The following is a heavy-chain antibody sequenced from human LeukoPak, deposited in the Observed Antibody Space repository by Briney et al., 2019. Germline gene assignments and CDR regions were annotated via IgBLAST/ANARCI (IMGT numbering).Heavy chain of an antibody. CDR1: GFTFGDYA. V-gene: IGHV3-49*03. J-gene: IGHJ4*02. CDR2: IRSKAYGGTT. CDR3: TRGVVVAATQSFLPFDY. Sequence: PGGSLRLSCTASGFTFGDYAMSWFRQAPGKGLEWVGFIRSKAYGGTTEYAASVKGRFTISRDDSKSIAYLQMNSLKTEDTAVYYCTRGVVVAATQSFLPFDYWGQGTLVTVSS. D-gene: IGHD2-15*01.